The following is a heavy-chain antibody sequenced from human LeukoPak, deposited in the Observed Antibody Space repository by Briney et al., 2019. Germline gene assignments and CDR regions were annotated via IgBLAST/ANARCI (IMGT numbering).Heavy chain of an antibody. CDR3: ARAVYNSGWYRVDY. CDR2: IYSTGST. J-gene: IGHJ4*02. D-gene: IGHD6-19*01. CDR1: GGSISGYS. Sequence: PSETLSLTCAVSGGSISGYSWGWIRQPAGKRLEWIGRIYSTGSTNYNPSLESRVTMSVDASKKQFSLKLSSVTAADTAVYYCARAVYNSGWYRVDYWGQGTLVTVSS. V-gene: IGHV4-4*07.